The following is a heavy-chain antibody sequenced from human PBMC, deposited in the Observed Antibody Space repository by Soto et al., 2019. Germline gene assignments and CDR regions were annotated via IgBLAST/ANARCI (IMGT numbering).Heavy chain of an antibody. CDR2: INSDGTTT. Sequence: EVQLVESGGGLVQPGGSLRLSCAASGFTFNNFWMYWVRQTPEKGLVWVSGINSDGTTTIYADSVKGRFTISRDNAKNTRYLQVDSLTVEDTAIYYCVRDIRWGQGTLVTVSS. V-gene: IGHV3-74*01. CDR1: GFTFNNFW. CDR3: VRDIR. J-gene: IGHJ4*02.